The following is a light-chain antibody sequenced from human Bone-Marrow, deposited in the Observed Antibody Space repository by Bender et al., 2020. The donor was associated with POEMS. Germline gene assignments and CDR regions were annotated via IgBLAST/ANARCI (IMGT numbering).Light chain of an antibody. J-gene: IGLJ3*02. CDR1: SSDVGRYDF. CDR3: CSYTRSRTWV. Sequence: QSALTQPASVSASPGQSITISCTGTSSDVGRYDFVSWYQQHPGKAPKLLIHEDKKRPSGVSHRFSASKSANTASLTISGLQAEDEADYYCCSYTRSRTWVFGGGTKLTVL. CDR2: EDK. V-gene: IGLV2-23*01.